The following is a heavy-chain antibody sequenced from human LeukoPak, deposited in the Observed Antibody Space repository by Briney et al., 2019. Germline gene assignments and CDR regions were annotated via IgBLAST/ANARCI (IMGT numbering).Heavy chain of an antibody. D-gene: IGHD4-17*01. CDR1: GGTFSSYA. CDR2: FIPILGIA. J-gene: IGHJ6*02. V-gene: IGHV1-69*04. CDR3: ARDRRLLYGDYAAYYYGMDV. Sequence: ASVKLSCKASGGTFSSYAISSVRQSPGQGLGWMGRFIPILGIANYGQKFQGRVTITADKSTSTAYMELSSLRSEDTAVYYCARDRRLLYGDYAAYYYGMDVWGQGTTVTVSS.